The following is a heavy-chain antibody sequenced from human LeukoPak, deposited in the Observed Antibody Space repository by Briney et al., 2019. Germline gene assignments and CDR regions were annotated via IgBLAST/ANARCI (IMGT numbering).Heavy chain of an antibody. D-gene: IGHD6-13*01. CDR3: ARRIAAAGLDY. J-gene: IGHJ4*02. CDR2: ISSSSSTI. V-gene: IGHV3-48*04. Sequence: PGGSLRLSCAASGFTFSSYSTNWVRQAPGKGLEWVSYISSSSSTIYYADSVKGRFTISRDNAKNSLYLQMNSLRAEDTAVYYCARRIAAAGLDYWGQGTLVTVSS. CDR1: GFTFSSYS.